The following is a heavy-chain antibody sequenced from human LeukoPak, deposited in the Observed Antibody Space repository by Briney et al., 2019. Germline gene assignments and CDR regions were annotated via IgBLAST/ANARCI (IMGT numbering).Heavy chain of an antibody. V-gene: IGHV4-4*07. CDR1: GGSLGNYY. Sequence: SETLFLTCTVSGGSLGNYYWSWIRQPAGKGLEWIGRIYPTGHTHYNPSLKSRVTMSVDTSKNQFSLKMTSLTAADTAVYYCARITDPDYRSGWSGADYWGRGTQVTVSA. J-gene: IGHJ4*02. CDR3: ARITDPDYRSGWSGADY. CDR2: IYPTGHT. D-gene: IGHD6-19*01.